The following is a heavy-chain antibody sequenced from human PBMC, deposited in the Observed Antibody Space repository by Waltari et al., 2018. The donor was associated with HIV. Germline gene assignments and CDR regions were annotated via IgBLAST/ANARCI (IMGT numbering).Heavy chain of an antibody. CDR1: GGSISSSSYY. D-gene: IGHD1-26*01. V-gene: IGHV4-39*07. J-gene: IGHJ4*02. CDR3: ARVILGMGANVDY. Sequence: QLQLQESGPGLVKPSETLSLTCTVPGGSISSSSYYWGWIRQPPGKGLEWIGSIYYSGSTYYNPSLKSRVTIAVDTSKNQFSLKLSSVTAADTAVYYCARVILGMGANVDYWGQGTLVTVSS. CDR2: IYYSGST.